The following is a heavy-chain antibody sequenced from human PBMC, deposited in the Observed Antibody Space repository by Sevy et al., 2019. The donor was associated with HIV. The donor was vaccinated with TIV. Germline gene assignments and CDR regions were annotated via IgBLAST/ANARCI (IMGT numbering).Heavy chain of an antibody. J-gene: IGHJ4*02. V-gene: IGHV4-59*01. CDR3: ASGGYDSSGYAEY. D-gene: IGHD3-22*01. CDR1: GGSISSYY. CDR2: IYYSGST. Sequence: SETLSLTCTVSGGSISSYYWSWIRQPPGKGLEWIGYIYYSGSTNYNPSLKSRVTISVDTSKNQFSLKLSSVTAADTAVYYCASGGYDSSGYAEYWGQGTLVTVSS.